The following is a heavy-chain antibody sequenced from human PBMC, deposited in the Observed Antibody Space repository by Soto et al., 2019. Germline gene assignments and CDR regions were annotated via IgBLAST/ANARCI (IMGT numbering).Heavy chain of an antibody. J-gene: IGHJ6*02. D-gene: IGHD3-10*01. V-gene: IGHV4-4*02. Sequence: QVQLQESGPGLVKPSGTLSLTCAVSGGSISSSNWWSWVRQPPGKGLEWIGEIYHSGSTNYNPSLKSRVTISVDKSKNQFSLKLSSVTAADTAVYYCARTMVRGVVNYYYYYGMDVWGQGTTVTVSS. CDR2: IYHSGST. CDR3: ARTMVRGVVNYYYYYGMDV. CDR1: GGSISSSNW.